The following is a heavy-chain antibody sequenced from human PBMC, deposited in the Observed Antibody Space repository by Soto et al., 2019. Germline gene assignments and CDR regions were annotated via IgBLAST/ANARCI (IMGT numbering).Heavy chain of an antibody. CDR3: ARFGPITMVRGASLQFRNYYYYGMDV. CDR1: GCTFTSYG. CDR2: ISAYNGNT. J-gene: IGHJ6*02. V-gene: IGHV1-18*04. Sequence: GASVKVSCKASGCTFTSYGISWVRQAPGQGLEWMGWISAYNGNTNYAQKLQGRVTMTTDTSTSTAYMELRSLRSDDTAVYYCARFGPITMVRGASLQFRNYYYYGMDVWGQGTTVTVSS. D-gene: IGHD3-10*01.